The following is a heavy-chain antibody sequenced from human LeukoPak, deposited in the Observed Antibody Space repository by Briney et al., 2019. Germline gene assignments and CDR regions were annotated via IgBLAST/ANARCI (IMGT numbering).Heavy chain of an antibody. CDR3: ARGKMTTVTTLTGFDP. J-gene: IGHJ5*02. Sequence: PSETLSLTCTVSGGSISSGGYYWSWIRQPPGKGLEWIGYIYYSGSTYYNPSLKGRVTISVDTSKNQFSLKLSSVTAADTAVYYCARGKMTTVTTLTGFDPWGQGTLVTVSS. CDR1: GGSISSGGYY. D-gene: IGHD4-17*01. V-gene: IGHV4-30-4*08. CDR2: IYYSGST.